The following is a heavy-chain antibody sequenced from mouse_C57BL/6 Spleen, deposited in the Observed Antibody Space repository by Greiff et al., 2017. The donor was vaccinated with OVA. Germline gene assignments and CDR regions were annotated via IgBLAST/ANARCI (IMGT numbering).Heavy chain of an antibody. J-gene: IGHJ3*01. CDR2: INPSTGGT. CDR3: ARRGIYYDYDGDAWFAY. D-gene: IGHD2-4*01. CDR1: GYSFTGYY. V-gene: IGHV1-42*01. Sequence: VQLQQSGPELVKPGASVKISCKASGYSFTGYYMNWVKQSPEKSLEWIGEINPSTGGTTYNQKFKAKATLTVDKSSSTAYMQLKSLTSEDSAVYYCARRGIYYDYDGDAWFAYWGQGTLVTVSA.